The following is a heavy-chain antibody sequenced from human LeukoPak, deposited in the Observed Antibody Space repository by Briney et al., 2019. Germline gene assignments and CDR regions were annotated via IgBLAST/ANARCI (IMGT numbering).Heavy chain of an antibody. CDR3: ARGGPFDC. V-gene: IGHV7-4-1*02. CDR1: GYTFTDYT. CDR2: INTNTGNP. J-gene: IGHJ4*02. Sequence: ASVKVSCKASGYTFTDYTINWVRQAPGQGLERMGWINTNTGNPTYAQGFTGRFVFSLDTSVSTTYLQISSLKAEDTAVYYCARGGPFDCWGQGTLVTVSS.